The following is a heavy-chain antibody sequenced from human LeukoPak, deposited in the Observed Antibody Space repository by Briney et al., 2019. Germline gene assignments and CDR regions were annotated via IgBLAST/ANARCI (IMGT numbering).Heavy chain of an antibody. D-gene: IGHD3-10*01. V-gene: IGHV5-51*01. J-gene: IGHJ4*02. CDR3: ARRSTYGSGTNYLFDY. Sequence: GESRKISCKGSGYSFPIYWIAWVRQMPGKGLERMGIIYPGDSDTRYSPSFQGQITISADKSISTAYLQWSSLKASDTAMYYCARRSTYGSGTNYLFDYWGQGTLVTVSS. CDR2: IYPGDSDT. CDR1: GYSFPIYW.